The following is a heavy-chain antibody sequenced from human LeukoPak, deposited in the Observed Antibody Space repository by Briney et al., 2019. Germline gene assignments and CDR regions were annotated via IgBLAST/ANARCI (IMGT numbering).Heavy chain of an antibody. CDR1: GGSITNLNYY. D-gene: IGHD5-24*01. V-gene: IGHV4-61*02. J-gene: IGHJ4*02. Sequence: SETLSLTCTVSGGSITNLNYYWTWIRQPVGKRLEWIGRIYTSGGTDYNPSLKARATLSVDKSKTQFSLKLSSVTAADTAVYYCASPRYNWGQGTLVTVSS. CDR2: IYTSGGT. CDR3: ASPRYN.